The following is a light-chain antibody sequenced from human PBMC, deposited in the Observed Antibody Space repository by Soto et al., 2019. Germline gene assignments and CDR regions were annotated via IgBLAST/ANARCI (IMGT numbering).Light chain of an antibody. Sequence: DIVMTQSPLSLPVTPGEPASISYRSIHSLLHNNGYNYLDWYLQKPGQSPQLLIYLGSNRASGVPGRFSGSGSGTDFTLGISSVEAEDVGVYYCMQTLQTPLTFGGGTKVDIK. CDR1: HSLLHNNGYNY. CDR2: LGS. CDR3: MQTLQTPLT. V-gene: IGKV2-28*01. J-gene: IGKJ4*01.